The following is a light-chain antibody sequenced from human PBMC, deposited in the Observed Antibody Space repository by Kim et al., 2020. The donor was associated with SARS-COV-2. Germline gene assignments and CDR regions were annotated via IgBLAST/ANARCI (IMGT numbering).Light chain of an antibody. J-gene: IGKJ2*01. CDR1: QGIRDY. Sequence: SASVGDKVTITCRASQGIRDYLIWYQQKQGKAPKLLIYASSSLQSGVPSRFSGRGSGTDFTLTVSSLQPDDFATYYCQQTYSAPYTFGQGTKLEI. V-gene: IGKV1-39*01. CDR2: ASS. CDR3: QQTYSAPYT.